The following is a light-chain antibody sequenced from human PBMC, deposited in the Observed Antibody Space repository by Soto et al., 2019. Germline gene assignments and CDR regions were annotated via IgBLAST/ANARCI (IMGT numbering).Light chain of an antibody. CDR1: QSVWTY. CDR2: DAS. Sequence: IVAAQFPFTLSLFPRERATLSCRASQSVWTYLAWYQQKRGQAPRLLMYDASNRASGVPARFSGSGSGTDFSLTTSSRLQPEDSAYYYRQQNNKSRSTFGQGTRLEIK. V-gene: IGKV3-11*01. CDR3: QQNNKSRST. J-gene: IGKJ5*01.